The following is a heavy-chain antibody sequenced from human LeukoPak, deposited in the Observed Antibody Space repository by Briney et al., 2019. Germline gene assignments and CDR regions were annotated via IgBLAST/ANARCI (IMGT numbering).Heavy chain of an antibody. CDR2: ISAYNGNT. D-gene: IGHD3-22*01. CDR3: ARVNDSSGYFNPYAEYFQH. CDR1: GYTFTSYG. J-gene: IGHJ1*01. Sequence: ASVKVSCKASGYTFTSYGINWVRQAPGQGLEWMGWISAYNGNTNYAQKLQGRVTMTTDTSTSTAYMELRSLRSDDTAVYYCARVNDSSGYFNPYAEYFQHWGQGTLVTVS. V-gene: IGHV1-18*01.